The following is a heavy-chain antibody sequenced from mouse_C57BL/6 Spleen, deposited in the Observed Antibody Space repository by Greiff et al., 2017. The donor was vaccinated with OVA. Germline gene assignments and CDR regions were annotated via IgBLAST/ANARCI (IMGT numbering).Heavy chain of an antibody. CDR2: IYPGDGDT. J-gene: IGHJ3*01. CDR1: GYAFSSSW. CDR3: ARENYGNYEDAY. V-gene: IGHV1-82*01. D-gene: IGHD2-1*01. Sequence: QVQLQQSGPELVKPGASVKISCKASGYAFSSSWMNWVKQRPGKGLEWIGRIYPGDGDTNYNGKFKGKATLTADKSSSPAYMQLSSLTSEDSAVYFCARENYGNYEDAYWGQGTLVTVSA.